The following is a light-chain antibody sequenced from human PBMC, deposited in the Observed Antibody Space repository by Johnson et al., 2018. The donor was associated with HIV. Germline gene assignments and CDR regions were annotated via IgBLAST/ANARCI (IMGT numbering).Light chain of an antibody. V-gene: IGLV1-51*02. CDR3: GTWDSSLSAA. Sequence: QSVLTQPPSVSAAPGQKVTISCSGSSSNIGNNYVSWYQQLPRGAPKLLIYENNKRPSGIPDRFSGSKSGTSATLDITGLQSGDEADYYCGTWDSSLSAAFGTGTKVTVL. CDR2: ENN. CDR1: SSNIGNNY. J-gene: IGLJ1*01.